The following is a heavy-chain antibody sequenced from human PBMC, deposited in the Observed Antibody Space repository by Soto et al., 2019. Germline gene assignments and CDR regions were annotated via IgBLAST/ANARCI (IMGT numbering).Heavy chain of an antibody. J-gene: IGHJ6*03. Sequence: QVQLVESGGGVVQPGRSLRLSCAASGFTFSSYGMHWVRQAPGKGLEWVAVISYDGSNKYYADSVKGRFTISRDNSKNTLYLQMNSLRAEDTAVYYCAKDKGYGDYDPPAELYYMDVWGKGTTVTVSS. CDR2: ISYDGSNK. CDR3: AKDKGYGDYDPPAELYYMDV. V-gene: IGHV3-30*18. D-gene: IGHD4-17*01. CDR1: GFTFSSYG.